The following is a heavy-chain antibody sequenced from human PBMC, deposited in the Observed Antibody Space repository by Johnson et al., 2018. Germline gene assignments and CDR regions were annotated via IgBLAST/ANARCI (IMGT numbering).Heavy chain of an antibody. D-gene: IGHD6-19*01. CDR1: GFTFDDYA. CDR2: LSWNSGSV. CDR3: AKGEQWLDAGVQH. Sequence: EVQLVESGGGLVQPGRSLRLSCAASGFTFDDYAMHWVRQAPGKGLEWVSGLSWNSGSVGYADSVKGRFTVSRDNYKNTLYLQMNSLRAEDTAVYYCAKGEQWLDAGVQHWGQGTLVTVSS. J-gene: IGHJ1*01. V-gene: IGHV3-9*01.